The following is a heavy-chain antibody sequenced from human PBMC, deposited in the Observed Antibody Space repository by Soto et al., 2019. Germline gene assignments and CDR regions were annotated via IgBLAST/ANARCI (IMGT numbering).Heavy chain of an antibody. V-gene: IGHV3-11*01. J-gene: IGHJ6*02. CDR1: GFTFSDHY. CDR3: ARDRQPSNYFGMNV. Sequence: QVHLVESGGGLVTPGGSLRLSCAASGFTFSDHYISWIRQAPGKGLEWISYISNSGSGTYYADSVKGRFTISRDNAKNSLYLQMNNLRAEDTAVYYCARDRQPSNYFGMNVWGQGTTVTVSS. CDR2: ISNSGSGT.